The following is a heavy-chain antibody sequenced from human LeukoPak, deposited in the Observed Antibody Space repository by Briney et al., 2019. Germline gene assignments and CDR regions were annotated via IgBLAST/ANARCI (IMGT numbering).Heavy chain of an antibody. V-gene: IGHV4-59*01. D-gene: IGHD1-26*01. J-gene: IGHJ4*02. CDR2: IYYSGST. CDR1: GGSISSYY. CDR3: ARSYSGSYSPFDY. Sequence: PSETLSLTCTVSGGSISSYYWSWIRQPPGKGLEWIGYIYYSGSTNYNPSLKSRVTISVDTSKNQFSLKLSSATAADTAVYYCARSYSGSYSPFDYWGQGTLVTVSS.